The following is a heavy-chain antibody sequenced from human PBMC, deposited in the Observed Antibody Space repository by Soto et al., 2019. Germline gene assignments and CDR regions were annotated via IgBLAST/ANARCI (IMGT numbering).Heavy chain of an antibody. CDR1: GGSISGGVGGLYY. Sequence: SETLSLTCTVSGGSISGGVGGLYYWSWIRQPPGKGLEWIGYIYDSGSTYYNPSLKSRVTISVDTSKNQFSLRLSSVTAADTAVYYCAREVIPLTTDWYFDLWGRRTLVTVSS. D-gene: IGHD4-17*01. V-gene: IGHV4-30-4*01. J-gene: IGHJ2*01. CDR2: IYDSGST. CDR3: AREVIPLTTDWYFDL.